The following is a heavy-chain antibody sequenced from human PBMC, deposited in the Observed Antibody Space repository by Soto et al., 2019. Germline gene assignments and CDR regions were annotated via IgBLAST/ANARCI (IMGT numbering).Heavy chain of an antibody. Sequence: GEAXXXXXKGSGYTFSSYWIGWVRQMPGKGLEWMGIIYPDDSDTKYSPSFQGQVTISADKSISTAYLQWTSLKASDTAIYYCARRLPYSRVWFDLWGQGTLVTVSS. CDR1: GYTFSSYW. J-gene: IGHJ5*02. V-gene: IGHV5-51*01. D-gene: IGHD2-21*01. CDR2: IYPDDSDT. CDR3: ARRLPYSRVWFDL.